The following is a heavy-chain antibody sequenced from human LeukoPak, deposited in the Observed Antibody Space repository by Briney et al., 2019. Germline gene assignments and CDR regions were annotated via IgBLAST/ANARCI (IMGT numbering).Heavy chain of an antibody. Sequence: PSQTLSLTCTVSGGSISSGGFYWTWIRQHPGKGLEWIGYMYYSGSTYYNPSLQSRPTISVDTSKNQFSLKLSSVTAADTAVYYCARGKYDILTGPYYFDYWGQGTLVTVSS. J-gene: IGHJ4*02. CDR2: MYYSGST. CDR1: GGSISSGGFY. V-gene: IGHV4-31*03. CDR3: ARGKYDILTGPYYFDY. D-gene: IGHD3-9*01.